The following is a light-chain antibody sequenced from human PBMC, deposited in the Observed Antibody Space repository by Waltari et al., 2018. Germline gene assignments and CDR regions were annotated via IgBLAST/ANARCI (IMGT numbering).Light chain of an antibody. CDR3: CSYAGRYTYI. J-gene: IGLJ2*01. Sequence: QSALTQPRSVSGSTGQSVTISCTGTSGDVGGHDFVPWFQELPGKAPILIIDYVTKRPSGVPDRFSGSKSANTASLTISGLQAEDEANYYCCSYAGRYTYIFGGGTKLTVL. V-gene: IGLV2-11*01. CDR1: SGDVGGHDF. CDR2: YVT.